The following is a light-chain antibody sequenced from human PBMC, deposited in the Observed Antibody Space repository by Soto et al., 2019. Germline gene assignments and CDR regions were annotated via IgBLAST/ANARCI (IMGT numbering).Light chain of an antibody. Sequence: QSVLTQSPSVSGAPGQRVTISGTGSSSNLGAGYSVHWYQQFPGTAPKLLMYGNNRPSGVPDRFSASKSGTSASLAITGLQPEDEADYYCQSYDNSLTSWVFGGGTKLTVL. V-gene: IGLV1-40*01. CDR3: QSYDNSLTSWV. CDR2: GN. J-gene: IGLJ3*02. CDR1: SSNLGAGYS.